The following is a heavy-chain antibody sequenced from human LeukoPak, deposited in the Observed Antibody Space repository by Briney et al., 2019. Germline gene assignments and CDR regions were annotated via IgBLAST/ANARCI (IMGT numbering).Heavy chain of an antibody. CDR1: GYSFTSYW. CDR2: IYPGDSDT. D-gene: IGHD2-2*02. Sequence: GESLKISCKGSGYSFTSYWIGWVRQMPGRGLEWMGIIYPGDSDTRYSPSFQGQVTISADKSISTAYLQWSSLKASDTAMYYCARHRDCSSTSCYTPNDAFDIWGQGTMVTVSS. CDR3: ARHRDCSSTSCYTPNDAFDI. J-gene: IGHJ3*02. V-gene: IGHV5-51*01.